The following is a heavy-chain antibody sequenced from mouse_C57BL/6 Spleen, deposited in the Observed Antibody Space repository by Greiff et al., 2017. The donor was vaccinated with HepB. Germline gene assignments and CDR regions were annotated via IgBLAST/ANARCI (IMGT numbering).Heavy chain of an antibody. V-gene: IGHV1-82*01. Sequence: VKLPASGPELVQPGASVKLSCKASGYAFSSSWMNWVKQRPGKGLEWIGRIYPGDGDTNYNGKFKGKATLTADKSSSTAYMQLSSLKSGGSAVYFCAREGPNWPYYFDEWGQGTTLTVSS. CDR2: IYPGDGDT. D-gene: IGHD4-1*01. J-gene: IGHJ2*01. CDR3: AREGPNWPYYFDE. CDR1: GYAFSSSW.